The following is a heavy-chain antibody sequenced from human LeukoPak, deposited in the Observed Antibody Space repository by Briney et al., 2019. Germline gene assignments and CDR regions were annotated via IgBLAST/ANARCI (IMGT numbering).Heavy chain of an antibody. J-gene: IGHJ4*02. CDR1: GFSFSSYR. Sequence: PGGSLRLSCAASGFSFSSYRMMWVRQAPGKGLEWGSSISSSSSYIYYADSVKGRFTISRDNARNSLYLQMNSLRAEDTAVYYCARERTGIVGATSAFHYWGQGTLVTVSS. CDR3: ARERTGIVGATSAFHY. D-gene: IGHD1-26*01. CDR2: ISSSSSYI. V-gene: IGHV3-21*01.